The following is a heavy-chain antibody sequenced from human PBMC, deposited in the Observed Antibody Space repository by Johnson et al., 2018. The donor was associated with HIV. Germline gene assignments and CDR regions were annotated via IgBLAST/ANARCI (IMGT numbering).Heavy chain of an antibody. CDR3: TTGLYWNDAFDI. Sequence: VQLVESGGGVVQPGGSLRLSCVASGFNFVESWLAWVRQAPGKGLEWVGRIKSKTDGGTTDYAAPVKGRFTISRDGSKNTLYLQMHSLKNEDTAIYYCTTGLYWNDAFDIWGQGTMVTVSS. V-gene: IGHV3-15*01. CDR2: IKSKTDGGTT. J-gene: IGHJ3*02. CDR1: GFNFVESW. D-gene: IGHD1-1*01.